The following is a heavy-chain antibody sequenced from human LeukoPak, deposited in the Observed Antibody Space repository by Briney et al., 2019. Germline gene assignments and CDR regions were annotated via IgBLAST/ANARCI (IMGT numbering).Heavy chain of an antibody. V-gene: IGHV4-4*09. CDR2: FYTSGST. D-gene: IGHD3-10*02. CDR3: ARHKISSSHYIPYCYYYMDV. CDR1: GGSISSYY. J-gene: IGHJ6*03. Sequence: WETLSLTRTVSGGSISSYYWSWIRPPPGEGLGWVGYFYTSGSTNYNPSLKSRVTISVDTSKNQFSLKLSSVTAADTAVYYCARHKISSSHYIPYCYYYMDVWGKGTTVTVSS.